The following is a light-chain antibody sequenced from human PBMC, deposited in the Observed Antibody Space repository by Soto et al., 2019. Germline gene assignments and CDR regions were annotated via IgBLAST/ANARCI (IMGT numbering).Light chain of an antibody. CDR1: QGISNY. V-gene: IGKV1-27*01. J-gene: IGKJ1*01. Sequence: DIQMTQSPSSLSASVGDRVTITCRASQGISNYLAWYHQKPGKVPKLLIYAASTLQSGVPSRFSGSGSGTDFTLTISSLQPEDVASYYCLKYNSAPWTFGQGTKVEIK. CDR3: LKYNSAPWT. CDR2: AAS.